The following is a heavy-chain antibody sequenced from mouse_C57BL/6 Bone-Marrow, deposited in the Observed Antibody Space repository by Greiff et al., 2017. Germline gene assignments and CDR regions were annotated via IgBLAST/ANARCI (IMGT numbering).Heavy chain of an antibody. CDR1: GYTFTSYW. D-gene: IGHD2-4*01. J-gene: IGHJ1*03. V-gene: IGHV1-64*01. CDR3: ALYDYDGWYFDV. Sequence: VQLQQPGAELVKPGASVKLSCKASGYTFTSYWMHWVKQRPGQGLEWIGMIHPNSGSTNYNEKFKSKATLTVDKSSSTAYMQLSSLTSEDSAVYYCALYDYDGWYFDVWGTGTTVTVSS. CDR2: IHPNSGST.